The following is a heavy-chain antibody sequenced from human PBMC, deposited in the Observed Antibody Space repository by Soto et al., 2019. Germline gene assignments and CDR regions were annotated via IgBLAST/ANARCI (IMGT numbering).Heavy chain of an antibody. D-gene: IGHD5-12*01. Sequence: GASVKVSCKASGGTFSSYTISWVRQAPGQGLEWMGRIIPILGIANYAQKFQGRVTITADKSTSTAYMELSSLKASDTAMYYCARGYSGYDPAPYYMDVWGKGTTVTVSS. CDR2: IIPILGIA. CDR3: ARGYSGYDPAPYYMDV. J-gene: IGHJ6*03. CDR1: GGTFSSYT. V-gene: IGHV1-69*02.